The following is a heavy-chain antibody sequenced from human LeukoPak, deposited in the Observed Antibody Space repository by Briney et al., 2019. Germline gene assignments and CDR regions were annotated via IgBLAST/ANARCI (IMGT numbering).Heavy chain of an antibody. V-gene: IGHV5-51*01. Sequence: GESLKISCKGSGYSFTSYWIGWVRQMPGKGLEWMGIIYPGDSDTRYSPSFQGQVTISADKSISTAYLQWSSLKASDTAMYYCARHETYCGGDSYSQAHFDYWGQGTLVTVSS. CDR2: IYPGDSDT. J-gene: IGHJ4*02. D-gene: IGHD2-21*02. CDR1: GYSFTSYW. CDR3: ARHETYCGGDSYSQAHFDY.